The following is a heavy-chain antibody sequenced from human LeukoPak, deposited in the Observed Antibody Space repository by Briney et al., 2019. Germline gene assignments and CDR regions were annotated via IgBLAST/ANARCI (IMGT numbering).Heavy chain of an antibody. CDR3: AKDRYSSSWYYFDY. D-gene: IGHD6-13*01. J-gene: IGHJ4*02. Sequence: GGSLRLSCAASGFTFSSHGMHWVRQAPGKGLEWVAFIRYDGSNKYYADSVKGRFTISRDNSKNTLYLQMNSLRAEDTAVYYCAKDRYSSSWYYFDYWGQGTLVTVSS. CDR1: GFTFSSHG. CDR2: IRYDGSNK. V-gene: IGHV3-30*02.